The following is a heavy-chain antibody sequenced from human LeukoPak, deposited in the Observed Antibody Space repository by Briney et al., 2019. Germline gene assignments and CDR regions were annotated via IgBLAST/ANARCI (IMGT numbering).Heavy chain of an antibody. V-gene: IGHV3-48*02. J-gene: IGHJ4*02. Sequence: GGSLRLSCAASGFTFSSYNMNWVRQAPGKGLEWVSYISSSSSTIYYADSVKGRLTISRDNAKNSLYLQMNSLRDEDTAVYYCARDEGSGYDYFSTFWGQGTLVTVSS. CDR2: ISSSSSTI. CDR3: ARDEGSGYDYFSTF. D-gene: IGHD5-12*01. CDR1: GFTFSSYN.